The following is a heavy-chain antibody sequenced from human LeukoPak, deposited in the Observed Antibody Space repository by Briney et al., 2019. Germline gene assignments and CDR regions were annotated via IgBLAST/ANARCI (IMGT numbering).Heavy chain of an antibody. Sequence: GGSLRLSCAASGFTFSSYAMSWVRQAPGRGREWVSAISGSGGSTYYADSVKGRFTISRDNSKNTLYLQLNSLRAADTAVYYCAKDWDYYDSSGYRLGYWGRGTLVTVSS. V-gene: IGHV3-23*01. CDR3: AKDWDYYDSSGYRLGY. D-gene: IGHD3-22*01. J-gene: IGHJ4*02. CDR2: ISGSGGST. CDR1: GFTFSSYA.